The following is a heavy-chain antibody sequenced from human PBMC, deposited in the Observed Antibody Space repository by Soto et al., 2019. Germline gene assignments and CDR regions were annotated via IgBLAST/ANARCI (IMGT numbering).Heavy chain of an antibody. V-gene: IGHV4-59*01. CDR3: ARGIPTYGGNSGIYFDY. CDR1: GGSIRRYY. CDR2: IYYSGST. Sequence: PSETLTLTCTVSGGSIRRYYWIWIRQPPGKGLEWIGYIYYSGSTNYNPSLKSRVTISVDTSKNQFSLKLSSVTAADTAVYYCARGIPTYGGNSGIYFDYWGQGTLVTVSS. D-gene: IGHD4-17*01. J-gene: IGHJ4*02.